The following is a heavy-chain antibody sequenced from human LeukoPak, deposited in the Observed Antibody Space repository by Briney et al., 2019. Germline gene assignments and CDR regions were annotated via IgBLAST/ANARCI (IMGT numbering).Heavy chain of an antibody. V-gene: IGHV1-8*01. D-gene: IGHD3-9*01. CDR3: ARGGYYDILTGYYNNWFDP. Sequence: ASVKVSCKASGYTFTSYDINWVRQATGQGLEWIGWMNPNSGNTGYAQKFQGRVTMTRNTSISTAYMELSSLRSEDTAVYYCARGGYYDILTGYYNNWFDPWGQGTLVTVSS. J-gene: IGHJ5*02. CDR1: GYTFTSYD. CDR2: MNPNSGNT.